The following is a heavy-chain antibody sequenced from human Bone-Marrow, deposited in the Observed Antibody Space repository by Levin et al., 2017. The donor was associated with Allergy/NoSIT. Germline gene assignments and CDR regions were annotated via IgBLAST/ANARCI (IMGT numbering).Heavy chain of an antibody. CDR2: VWFDGSNK. V-gene: IGHV3-33*01. D-gene: IGHD6-13*01. J-gene: IGHJ4*02. Sequence: GESLKISCAASGFTFSSYGMHWVRQAPGKGPEWVAAVWFDGSNKYYADSVKGRFTISRDNSRNTLYVQMNSLRVEDTAVYYCARGRSTAAVGPFDYWGLGTLVTVSS. CDR3: ARGRSTAAVGPFDY. CDR1: GFTFSSYG.